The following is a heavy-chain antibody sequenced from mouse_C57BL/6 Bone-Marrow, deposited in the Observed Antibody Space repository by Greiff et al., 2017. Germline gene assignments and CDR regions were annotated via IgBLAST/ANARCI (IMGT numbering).Heavy chain of an antibody. J-gene: IGHJ3*01. CDR3: VGQQLRLGGWFAY. V-gene: IGHV10-1*01. CDR1: GFSFNTYA. Sequence: EVKLMESGGGLVQPKGSLKLSCAASGFSFNTYAMNWVRQAPGKGLEWVARIRSKSNNYATYYAYSEKDRFTISRDDSESMLYLKMNNWKTEDAAMYYCVGQQLRLGGWFAYWGQGTLVTVSA. D-gene: IGHD3-2*02. CDR2: IRSKSNNYAT.